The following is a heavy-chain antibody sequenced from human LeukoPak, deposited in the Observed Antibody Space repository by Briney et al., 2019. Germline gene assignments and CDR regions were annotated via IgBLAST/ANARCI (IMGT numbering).Heavy chain of an antibody. CDR2: ISAYNGNT. D-gene: IGHD6-6*01. J-gene: IGHJ3*02. V-gene: IGHV1-18*01. Sequence: ASVKVSCKASGYTFTNYDISWVRQAPGQGLEWMGWISAYNGNTNYAQKLQGRVTMTTDTSTSTAYMELRSLRSDDTAVYYCARVLGSLRSSSGAFDIWGQGTMVTVSS. CDR1: GYTFTNYD. CDR3: ARVLGSLRSSSGAFDI.